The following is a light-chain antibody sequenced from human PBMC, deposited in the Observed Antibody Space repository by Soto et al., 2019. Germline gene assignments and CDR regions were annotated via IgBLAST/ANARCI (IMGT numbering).Light chain of an antibody. CDR1: QGIANY. CDR3: QKYNGAPFT. CDR2: AAS. V-gene: IGKV1-27*01. Sequence: DIQMTQSPSSLSASVGDRVTITCRASQGIANYLAWYQQKPGKVPKLLIYAASTLEPGVPSRFSGSGFGTDFTLSISSLQPEDFATYYCQKYNGAPFTFGPGTKVDIK. J-gene: IGKJ3*01.